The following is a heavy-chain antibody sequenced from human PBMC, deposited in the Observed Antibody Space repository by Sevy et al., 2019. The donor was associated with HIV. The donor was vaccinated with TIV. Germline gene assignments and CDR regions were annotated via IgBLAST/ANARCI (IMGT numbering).Heavy chain of an antibody. CDR2: FDPEDGET. CDR3: ATGASITMRVPGLSAFDI. Sequence: ASVKVSCKVSGYTLTELSMHWVRQAPGKGLEWMGGFDPEDGETIYAQKFQGRVTMTEDTSTDTAYMELSSLRSEDTAVYYCATGASITMRVPGLSAFDIWGQRTMVTVSS. V-gene: IGHV1-24*01. D-gene: IGHD3-22*01. J-gene: IGHJ3*02. CDR1: GYTLTELS.